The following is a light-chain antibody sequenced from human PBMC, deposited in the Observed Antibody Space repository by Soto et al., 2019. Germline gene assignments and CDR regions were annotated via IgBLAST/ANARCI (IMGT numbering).Light chain of an antibody. Sequence: EVVLTQSPGTLSLSPGERATLSCRASQSVSSSDLAWYQQKPGQAPRLLIHGASIRATGVPARFSGSGSGTEFTLTISSLQSEDFAVYYCQQCDDWPRTFGQGTKVEIK. CDR2: GAS. V-gene: IGKV3-15*01. J-gene: IGKJ1*01. CDR1: QSVSSSD. CDR3: QQCDDWPRT.